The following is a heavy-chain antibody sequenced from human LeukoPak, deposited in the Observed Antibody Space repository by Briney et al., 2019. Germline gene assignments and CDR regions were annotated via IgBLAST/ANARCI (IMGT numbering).Heavy chain of an antibody. D-gene: IGHD2-2*01. CDR3: SRVACSSTTCYLAY. CDR1: GFTFSSFE. J-gene: IGHJ4*02. Sequence: GGSLRLSCAASGFTFSSFEMNWVRQAPGKGLEWVSYISVSGSTTDYADSVKGRFTISRDNAKNSLYLQMNSLRAEDTAVYYCSRVACSSTTCYLAYWGQGTLVTVSS. CDR2: ISVSGSTT. V-gene: IGHV3-48*03.